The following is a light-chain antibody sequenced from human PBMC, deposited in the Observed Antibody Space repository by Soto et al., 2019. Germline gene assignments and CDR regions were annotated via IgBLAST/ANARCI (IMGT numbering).Light chain of an antibody. CDR1: QSVSSNY. Sequence: EGVLTQSPGTLSLSPGESATLSCRASQSVSSNYLAWYQQKPGQAPRLLIYGVSTRATGIPDRFSGRGSGRGFSLAFSRLEPEDLAVYYSQPQATAPHCFGRGT. CDR2: GVS. J-gene: IGKJ4*01. CDR3: QPQATAPHC. V-gene: IGKV3-20*01.